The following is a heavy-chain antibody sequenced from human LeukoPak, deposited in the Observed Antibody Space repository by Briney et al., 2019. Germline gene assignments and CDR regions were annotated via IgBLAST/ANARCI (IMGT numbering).Heavy chain of an antibody. Sequence: PGGSLGLSCAASGFTFSSYGMHWVRQAPGKGLEWVAVIWYDGSNKYYADSVKGRFTISRDNSKNTLYLQMNSLRAEDTAVYYCAKEQYSSSWPDYWGQGTLVTVSS. J-gene: IGHJ4*02. CDR3: AKEQYSSSWPDY. CDR1: GFTFSSYG. V-gene: IGHV3-33*06. CDR2: IWYDGSNK. D-gene: IGHD6-13*01.